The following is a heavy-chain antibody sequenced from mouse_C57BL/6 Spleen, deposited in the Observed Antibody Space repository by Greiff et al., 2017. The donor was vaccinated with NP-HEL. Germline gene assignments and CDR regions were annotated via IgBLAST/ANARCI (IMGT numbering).Heavy chain of an antibody. CDR1: GFSLTSYA. V-gene: IGHV2-9-1*01. Sequence: VKLMESGPGLVAPSQSLSITCTVSGFSLTSYAISWVRQPPGKGLEWLGVIWTGGGTNYNSALKSRLSISKDNSKSQVFLKMNSLQTDDTARYYCARTHYYGSSYGFDYWGQGTTLTVSS. D-gene: IGHD1-1*01. CDR2: IWTGGGT. CDR3: ARTHYYGSSYGFDY. J-gene: IGHJ2*01.